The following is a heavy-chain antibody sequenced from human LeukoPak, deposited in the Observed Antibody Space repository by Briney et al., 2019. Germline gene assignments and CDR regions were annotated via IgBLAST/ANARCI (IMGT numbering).Heavy chain of an antibody. CDR3: ARGTSPGDYYYYMDV. Sequence: ASVKVSCKASGYTFTSYYMHWVRQAPGQGLEWMGIINPSGGSTSYAQKFQGRVTMTRDMSTSTVYMELSSLRSEDTAVYYCARGTSPGDYYYYMDVWGKGTTVTVSS. CDR2: INPSGGST. D-gene: IGHD3-10*01. CDR1: GYTFTSYY. V-gene: IGHV1-46*01. J-gene: IGHJ6*03.